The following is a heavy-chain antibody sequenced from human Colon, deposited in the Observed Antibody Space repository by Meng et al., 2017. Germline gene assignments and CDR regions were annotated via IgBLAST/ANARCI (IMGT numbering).Heavy chain of an antibody. D-gene: IGHD2-2*01. Sequence: QVQLVQSGAEVRKPGASVEVTCKASGYTFTSSDINWVRQATGRGLEWLGWMNPNNGNTGSAQKFQGRVSMTRDTSIGTAYMELSGLTSEDTAVYYCARTAMLDSWGQGTLVTVSS. CDR2: MNPNNGNT. CDR3: ARTAMLDS. J-gene: IGHJ5*01. V-gene: IGHV1-8*01. CDR1: GYTFTSSD.